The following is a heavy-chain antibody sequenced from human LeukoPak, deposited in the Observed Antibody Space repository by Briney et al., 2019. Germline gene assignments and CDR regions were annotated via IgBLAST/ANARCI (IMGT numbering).Heavy chain of an antibody. D-gene: IGHD2-2*02. CDR2: IYTSGST. J-gene: IGHJ4*02. V-gene: IGHV4-61*02. CDR3: ARDQGPAAISFDY. CDR1: GGSISSGGYY. Sequence: SETLSLTCTVSGGSISSGGYYWSWIRQPAGKGLEWIGRIYTSGSTNYNPSLKSRVTISVDTSKNQFSLKLSSVTAADTAVYYCARDQGPAAISFDYWGQGTLVTVSS.